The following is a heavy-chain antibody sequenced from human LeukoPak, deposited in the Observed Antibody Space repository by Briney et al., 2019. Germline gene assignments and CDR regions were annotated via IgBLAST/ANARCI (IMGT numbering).Heavy chain of an antibody. J-gene: IGHJ4*02. V-gene: IGHV3-23*01. CDR1: GFTFSSNA. CDR2: VSVSGGST. CDR3: AKGSYYDSSGSFYFDY. Sequence: GGSLRLSCAASGFTFSSNAMGWVRQAPGKGLEWVSSVSVSGGSTYYADSVKGRFTVSRDNSKNTLYVQVNSLGTEDTAAYYCAKGSYYDSSGSFYFDYWGQGTLVTVFS. D-gene: IGHD3-22*01.